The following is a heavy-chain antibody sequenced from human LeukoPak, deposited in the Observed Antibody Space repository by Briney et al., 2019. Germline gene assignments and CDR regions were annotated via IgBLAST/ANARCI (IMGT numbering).Heavy chain of an antibody. Sequence: GGSLRLSCAASGFTFSSYAMHWVRQAPGKGLEWVAVISYDGSNKYYADSVKGRFPTSRDNSKNTLYLQMNSLRAEDTAVYYCAGGVDFDYWGQGTLVTVSS. CDR3: AGGVDFDY. CDR1: GFTFSSYA. J-gene: IGHJ4*02. V-gene: IGHV3-30-3*01. D-gene: IGHD2-15*01. CDR2: ISYDGSNK.